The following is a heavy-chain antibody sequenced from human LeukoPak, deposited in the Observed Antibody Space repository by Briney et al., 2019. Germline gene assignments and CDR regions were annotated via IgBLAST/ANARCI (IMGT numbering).Heavy chain of an antibody. D-gene: IGHD2-2*01. CDR3: ARREWGYAVSV. Sequence: SETLSLTCTVSGGSISSYYWSWIRQPPGKGLEWIGYIYYSGSTNYKPSLKSRVTISVDTSKNQFSLKLSSVTAADTAVFYCARREWGYAVSVWGKGTTVIVSS. J-gene: IGHJ6*04. CDR2: IYYSGST. V-gene: IGHV4-59*08. CDR1: GGSISSYY.